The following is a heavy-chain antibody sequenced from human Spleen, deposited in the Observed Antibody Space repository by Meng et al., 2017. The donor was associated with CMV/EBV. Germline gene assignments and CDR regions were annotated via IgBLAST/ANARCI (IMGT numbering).Heavy chain of an antibody. J-gene: IGHJ6*02. CDR3: ARVGVGQYYYYGMDV. CDR2: ISPNSGDT. Sequence: ASVKVSCKASGYTFTGNYIHWVRQAPGQGLEWMGWISPNSGDTNYVQKFQGRVTMTRDTSINTAYMELRRLRSDDTAIYYCARVGVGQYYYYGMDVWGQGTTVTVSS. CDR1: GYTFTGNY. V-gene: IGHV1-2*02.